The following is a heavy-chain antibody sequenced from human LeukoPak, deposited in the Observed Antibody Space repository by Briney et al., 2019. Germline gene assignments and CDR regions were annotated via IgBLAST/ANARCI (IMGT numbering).Heavy chain of an antibody. Sequence: SVKVSCKASGFTFTSSAVQWVRQAPGQGLEWMGGIIPIFGTANYAQKFQGRVTITADESTSTAYMELSSLRSEDTAVYYCARAPGGSYYLFDYWGQGTLVTVSS. D-gene: IGHD1-26*01. CDR3: ARAPGGSYYLFDY. CDR2: IIPIFGTA. J-gene: IGHJ4*02. V-gene: IGHV1-69*13. CDR1: GFTFTSSA.